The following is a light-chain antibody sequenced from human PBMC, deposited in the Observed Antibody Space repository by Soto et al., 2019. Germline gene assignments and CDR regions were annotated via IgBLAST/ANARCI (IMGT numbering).Light chain of an antibody. CDR1: HYISSD. Sequence: EIFLTQSPATLSLSPGERATLSCRASHYISSDLAWYQHTPGQAPRLLIYDASDRANDIPARFRGTVSGTDFTLTLSGLEPEDFAIYYCQQRSSWHPITFGQGTRLEIK. CDR3: QQRSSWHPIT. CDR2: DAS. V-gene: IGKV3-11*01. J-gene: IGKJ5*01.